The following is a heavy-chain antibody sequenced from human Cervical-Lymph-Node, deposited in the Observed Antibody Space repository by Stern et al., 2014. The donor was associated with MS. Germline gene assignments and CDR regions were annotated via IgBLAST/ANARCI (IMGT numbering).Heavy chain of an antibody. CDR1: GDSISSSNW. CDR3: ARSLLYCNTASCYQEGTLNTWDYYYFGMDV. CDR2: IYHTGNA. D-gene: IGHD2-2*01. V-gene: IGHV4-4*02. J-gene: IGHJ6*02. Sequence: QVQLQESGPGLVKPSGTLSLTCAVSGDSISSSNWWSWVRQAPGKGLEWIGEIYHTGNAKYNPSLKSRVTISVDKSKSQFSLKLSSVTAADTAVYYCARSLLYCNTASCYQEGTLNTWDYYYFGMDVWGQGTTVTVSS.